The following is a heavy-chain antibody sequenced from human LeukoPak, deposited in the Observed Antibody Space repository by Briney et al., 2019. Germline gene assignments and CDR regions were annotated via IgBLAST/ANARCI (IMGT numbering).Heavy chain of an antibody. J-gene: IGHJ4*02. CDR1: GGSISGYY. Sequence: KTSETLSLTCTVSGGSISGYYWSWIRQPPGKGLEWIGFIYYSGATNYNPSLKSRVAISADMSKNQFSLKLSSVTAADTAVYYCARGIAAVTGDYWGQGTLVTVSS. CDR2: IYYSGAT. V-gene: IGHV4-59*08. D-gene: IGHD6-13*01. CDR3: ARGIAAVTGDY.